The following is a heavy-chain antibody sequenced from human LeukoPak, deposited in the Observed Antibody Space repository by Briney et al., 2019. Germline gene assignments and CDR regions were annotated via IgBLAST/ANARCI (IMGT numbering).Heavy chain of an antibody. CDR1: GYTFTSYG. CDR3: ASSSVAGTVDY. CDR2: IIPIFGTA. Sequence: SVKVSCKASGYTFTSYGISWVRQAPGQGLEWMGRIIPIFGTANYAQKFQGRVTITTDESASTAYMELSSLRSEDTAVYYCASSSVAGTVDYWGQGTLVTVSS. V-gene: IGHV1-69*05. D-gene: IGHD6-19*01. J-gene: IGHJ4*02.